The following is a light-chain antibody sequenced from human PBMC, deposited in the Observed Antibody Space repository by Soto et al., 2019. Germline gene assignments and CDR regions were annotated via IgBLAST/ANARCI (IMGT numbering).Light chain of an antibody. V-gene: IGLV1-40*01. CDR3: QSYDRSLSGVV. J-gene: IGLJ3*02. CDR2: GDN. Sequence: QSVLTQPPSVSGAPGQRVTISCAGSSSNIGAHFGVHWYQQLPGTAPKLLIYGDNNRPSGVPGRFSGSKSGTSASLAITGLQAEDEADYYCQSYDRSLSGVVFGGGTKLTVL. CDR1: SSNIGAHFG.